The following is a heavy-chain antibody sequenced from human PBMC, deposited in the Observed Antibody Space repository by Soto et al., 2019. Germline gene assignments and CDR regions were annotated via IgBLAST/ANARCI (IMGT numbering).Heavy chain of an antibody. CDR1: GFTFSSYG. V-gene: IGHV3-33*01. Sequence: QVQLRESGGGVGQPGRSLRISCEASGFTFSSYGMHWVRQAPGKGLEWVAVIWQDGTTEEYAESVKGRFKISRDDSKKMVFLELNNLQAEDTAVYYCARDEVWGTPRFYLRFWGQGILVIVSS. CDR3: ARDEVWGTPRFYLRF. CDR2: IWQDGTTE. J-gene: IGHJ4*02. D-gene: IGHD3-3*01.